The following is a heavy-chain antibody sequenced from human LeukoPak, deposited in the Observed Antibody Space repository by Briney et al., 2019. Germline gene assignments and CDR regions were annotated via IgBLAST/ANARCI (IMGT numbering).Heavy chain of an antibody. D-gene: IGHD3-3*01. CDR2: ISYSGQQK. Sequence: GGSLRLSCAASGFSFSDYAMHCVRQGPGKGLECVAVISYSGQQKYYGDSVKGRFTVSRDNPKNTLYLQMNNLRDDDTAVYYCARVFLERLTSGYFDNWGQGTLVTVSP. CDR1: GFSFSDYA. V-gene: IGHV3-30*04. J-gene: IGHJ4*02. CDR3: ARVFLERLTSGYFDN.